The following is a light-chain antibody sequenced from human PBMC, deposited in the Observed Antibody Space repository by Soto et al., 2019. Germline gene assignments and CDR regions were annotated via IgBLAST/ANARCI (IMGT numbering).Light chain of an antibody. Sequence: DILMRQSPATLSLSLGERATLSCRASQSVSSNLAWYQQTPGQPPRLLIYGTSTRATGIPARFSGSGSGTEFTLTISSLQSEDFAVYYCQQYNNWPPITFGQGTRLEI. CDR3: QQYNNWPPIT. J-gene: IGKJ5*01. CDR2: GTS. V-gene: IGKV3-15*01. CDR1: QSVSSN.